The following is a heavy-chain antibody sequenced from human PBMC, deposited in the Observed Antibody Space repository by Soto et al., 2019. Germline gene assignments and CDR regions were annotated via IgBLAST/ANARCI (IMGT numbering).Heavy chain of an antibody. CDR1: GGSISSSSYY. CDR3: ANRPRYSYGSDWYFDL. CDR2: IYYSGST. D-gene: IGHD5-18*01. Sequence: SETLSLTCTVSGGSISSSSYYWGWIRQPPGKGLEWIGSIYYSGSTYYNPSLKSRVTISVDTSKNQFSLKLSSVTAADTAVYYCANRPRYSYGSDWYFDLWGRGTLVTVPQ. J-gene: IGHJ2*01. V-gene: IGHV4-39*01.